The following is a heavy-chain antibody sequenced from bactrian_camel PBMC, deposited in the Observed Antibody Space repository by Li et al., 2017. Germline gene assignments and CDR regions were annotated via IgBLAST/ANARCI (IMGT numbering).Heavy chain of an antibody. D-gene: IGHD5*01. CDR1: GFAGSNLY. Sequence: HVQLVESGGGSVQAGESLRLSCVASGFAGSNLYMAWFRQAPGKEREGVAAIDNAGSATYTYAVQGRFTISKDSAKNTLYLQMNDLKVEDTAMYYCAAEIGECWRRDELDSGYLSYWGQGTQVTVS. CDR3: AAEIGECWRRDELDSGYLSY. CDR2: IDNAGSA. J-gene: IGHJ4*01. V-gene: IGHV3S53*01.